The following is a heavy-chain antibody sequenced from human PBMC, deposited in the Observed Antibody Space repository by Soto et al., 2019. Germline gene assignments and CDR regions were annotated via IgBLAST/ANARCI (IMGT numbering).Heavy chain of an antibody. D-gene: IGHD6-19*01. J-gene: IGHJ4*02. Sequence: ASETLSLTCTVSGGSISSGVFYWGWVRHPPGKGLEWIGSMYSGGSTYYNPSVKSRVTMSVDTSKNQLSLKLSSVTAADTAVYYCARSAGIAVAGHDYWGQGTLVTVSS. CDR2: MYSGGST. CDR1: GGSISSGVFY. V-gene: IGHV4-39*01. CDR3: ARSAGIAVAGHDY.